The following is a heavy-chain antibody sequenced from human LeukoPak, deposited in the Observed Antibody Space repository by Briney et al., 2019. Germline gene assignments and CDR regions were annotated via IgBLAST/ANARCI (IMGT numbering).Heavy chain of an antibody. CDR3: ARVPDQPYGGKAAAFDY. V-gene: IGHV3-66*01. D-gene: IGHD4-23*01. J-gene: IGHJ4*02. Sequence: PGGSLRLSCAASGFTLSSYWMSWVRQAPGKGLEWVSVIYSGGSTYYADSVKGRFTISRDNSKNTLYLQMNSLRAEDTAVYYCARVPDQPYGGKAAAFDYWGQGTLVTVSS. CDR2: IYSGGST. CDR1: GFTLSSYW.